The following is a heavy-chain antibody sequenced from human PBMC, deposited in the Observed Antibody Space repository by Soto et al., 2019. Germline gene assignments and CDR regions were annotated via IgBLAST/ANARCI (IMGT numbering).Heavy chain of an antibody. J-gene: IGHJ5*02. CDR1: GYTLTELS. D-gene: IGHD3-3*01. V-gene: IGHV1-24*01. CDR3: ATRSPRFLEWLSSWVGWFDP. CDR2: FDPEDGET. Sequence: QVQLVQSGAEVKKPGASVKVSCKVSGYTLTELSMHWVRQAPGKGLEWMGGFDPEDGETIYAQKFQGRVTMTEDTSTDTAYMELSSLRSEDTAVYYCATRSPRFLEWLSSWVGWFDPWGQGTLVTVSS.